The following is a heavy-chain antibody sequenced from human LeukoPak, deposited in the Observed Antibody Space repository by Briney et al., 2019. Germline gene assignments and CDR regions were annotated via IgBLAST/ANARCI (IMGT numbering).Heavy chain of an antibody. CDR1: GFAFNNYD. CDR2: ISSSGSTI. V-gene: IGHV3-48*03. D-gene: IGHD3-10*01. J-gene: IGHJ6*02. Sequence: PGGSLRLSCAASGFAFNNYDMTWVRQAPGKGLEWVSYISSSGSTIYYADSVKGRFTISRDNAKNSLYLQMNSLRAEDTAVYYCARDHRGYYGSGSYPYYYYYGMDVWGQGTTVTVSS. CDR3: ARDHRGYYGSGSYPYYYYYGMDV.